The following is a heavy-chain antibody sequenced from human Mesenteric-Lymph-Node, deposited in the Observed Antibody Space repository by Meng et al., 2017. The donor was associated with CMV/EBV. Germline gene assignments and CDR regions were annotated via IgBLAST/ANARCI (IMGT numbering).Heavy chain of an antibody. CDR3: AKDRSSGSYYVYDAFDI. J-gene: IGHJ3*02. D-gene: IGHD1-26*01. CDR1: GFTFDDYA. V-gene: IGHV3-9*01. CDR2: ISWNSGSI. Sequence: GGSLRLSCAASGFTFDDYAMHWVRQAPGKGLEWVSGISWNSGSIGYADSVKGRFTISRDNAKNSLYLQMNSLRAEDTALYYCAKDRSSGSYYVYDAFDIWGQGTMVTVSS.